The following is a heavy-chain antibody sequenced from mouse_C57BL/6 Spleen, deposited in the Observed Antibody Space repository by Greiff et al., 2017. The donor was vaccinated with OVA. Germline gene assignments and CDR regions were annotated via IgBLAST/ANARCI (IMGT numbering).Heavy chain of an antibody. CDR3: ARKGYGNCVVFDY. V-gene: IGHV1-19*01. CDR1: GYTFTDYY. J-gene: IGHJ2*01. D-gene: IGHD2-1*01. CDR2: INPYNGGT. Sequence: EVQLQQSGPVLVKPGASVKMSCKASGYTFTDYYMNWVKQSHGKSLEWIGVINPYNGGTSYNQKFKGKATLTVDKSSSTAYMDLNSLTSEDSAVYYCARKGYGNCVVFDYWGQGTTLTVSS.